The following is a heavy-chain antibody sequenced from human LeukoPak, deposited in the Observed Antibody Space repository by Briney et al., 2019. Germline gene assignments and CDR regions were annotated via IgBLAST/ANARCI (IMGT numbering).Heavy chain of an antibody. CDR2: IYSSGT. CDR3: ARDSGTTGEVKFDP. J-gene: IGHJ5*02. Sequence: PSGTLSLTCAVSGGSISSSNWRSWIRQPAGKGLERIGRIYSSGTNYNPSLKSRVTMSADTSRNQVSLTLSSVTAADTAVYYCARDSGTTGEVKFDPWGQGTLVTVSS. D-gene: IGHD3-10*01. V-gene: IGHV4-4*07. CDR1: GGSISSSNW.